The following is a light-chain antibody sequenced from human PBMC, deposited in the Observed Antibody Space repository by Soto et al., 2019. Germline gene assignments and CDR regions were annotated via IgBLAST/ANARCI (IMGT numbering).Light chain of an antibody. Sequence: QAVVTQPPSASGTPGQRVTISCSGSSSSIGSNLVYWYQQLPGTAPKLLIYTNNQRPSGVPDRFSGSKSGTSASLAISGLRYEDEADYYCAAWDDRLSGMVFGGGTKVTVL. CDR3: AAWDDRLSGMV. CDR2: TNN. V-gene: IGLV1-47*02. J-gene: IGLJ2*01. CDR1: SSSIGSNL.